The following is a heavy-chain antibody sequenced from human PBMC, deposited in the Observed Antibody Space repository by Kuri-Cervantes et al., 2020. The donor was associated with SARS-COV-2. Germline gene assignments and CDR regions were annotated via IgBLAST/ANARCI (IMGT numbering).Heavy chain of an antibody. CDR3: AREDTMGERAFDI. Sequence: SVKVSCKASGYTFTSHGISWVRQAPGQGLEWMGGIIPIFGTANYAQKFQGRVTITADESTSTAYMELSSLISDDTAVYYCAREDTMGERAFDIWGQGTMVTVSS. V-gene: IGHV1-69*13. J-gene: IGHJ3*02. D-gene: IGHD3-10*01. CDR2: IIPIFGTA. CDR1: GYTFTSHG.